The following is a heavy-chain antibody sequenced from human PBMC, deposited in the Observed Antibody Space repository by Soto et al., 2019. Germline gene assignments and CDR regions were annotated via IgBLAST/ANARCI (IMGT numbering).Heavy chain of an antibody. CDR1: GVTFCSYG. J-gene: IGHJ4*02. Sequence: GGSLRLSCAASGVTFCSYGMHWVRQAPGKGLEWVAVISYDGSNKYYADSVKGRFTISRDNSKNTLYLQMNSLRAEDTAVYYCANIGWVANDILDYWGQGTLVTVSS. D-gene: IGHD6-19*01. CDR3: ANIGWVANDILDY. CDR2: ISYDGSNK. V-gene: IGHV3-30*18.